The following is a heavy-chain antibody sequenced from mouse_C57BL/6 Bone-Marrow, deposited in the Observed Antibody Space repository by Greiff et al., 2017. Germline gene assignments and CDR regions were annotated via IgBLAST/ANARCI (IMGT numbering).Heavy chain of an antibody. Sequence: VQLQQSGAELVRPGTSVKVSCKASGYAFTNYLIEWVKQRPGQGLEWIGVINPGSGGTKYNEKFKGKATLTADKSSSTAYMQLSSLTSEDAAVYFCAKNYGSSYDFAYWGQGTTLTVSS. CDR1: GYAFTNYL. CDR3: AKNYGSSYDFAY. J-gene: IGHJ2*01. V-gene: IGHV1-54*01. D-gene: IGHD1-1*01. CDR2: INPGSGGT.